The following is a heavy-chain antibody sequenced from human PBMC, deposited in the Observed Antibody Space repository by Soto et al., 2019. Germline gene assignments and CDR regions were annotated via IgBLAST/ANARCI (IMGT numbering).Heavy chain of an antibody. D-gene: IGHD3-16*02. Sequence: GGSLRLSCAASGFTFSSYWMNWVRQAPGKGLEWVANIKQDGSEKNYVDSVKGRFTISRDNAKNSLYLQMNSLRAEDTAVYYCASGYYDYIWGSYPPQPQSSDNHYWGQGTLVTVSS. CDR2: IKQDGSEK. V-gene: IGHV3-7*01. CDR3: ASGYYDYIWGSYPPQPQSSDNHY. CDR1: GFTFSSYW. J-gene: IGHJ4*02.